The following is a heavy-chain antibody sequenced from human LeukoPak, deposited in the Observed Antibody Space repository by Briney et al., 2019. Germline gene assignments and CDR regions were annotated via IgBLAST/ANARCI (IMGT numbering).Heavy chain of an antibody. CDR2: IYYSGST. J-gene: IGHJ4*02. D-gene: IGHD3-16*01. CDR1: GGSISSYY. V-gene: IGHV4-59*01. CDR3: ARSLYDYVWGSYADY. Sequence: SETLSLTCTVSGGSISSYYWSWIRQPPGKGLEWIGYIYYSGSTNYNSSLKSRVTMSVDTPINQFSLKLSSVTAADTAVYYCARSLYDYVWGSYADYWGQGTLVTVSS.